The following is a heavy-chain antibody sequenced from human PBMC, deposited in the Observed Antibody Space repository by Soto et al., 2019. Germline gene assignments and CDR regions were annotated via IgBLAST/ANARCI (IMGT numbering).Heavy chain of an antibody. CDR3: ARVPTYYYDSSGYYSDY. J-gene: IGHJ4*02. CDR2: IYHSGST. CDR1: GGSISSGAYS. Sequence: SXTLSLTCAVSGGSISSGAYSWSWIRQPAGKPLEWVGYIYHSGSTYYNPSLKSRVTISVDRSKNRFSLNLNSVTAADTAVYYCARVPTYYYDSSGYYSDYWGQGTLVTVSS. D-gene: IGHD3-22*01. V-gene: IGHV4-30-2*01.